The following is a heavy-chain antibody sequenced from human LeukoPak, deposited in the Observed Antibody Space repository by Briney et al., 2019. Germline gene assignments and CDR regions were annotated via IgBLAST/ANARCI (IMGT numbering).Heavy chain of an antibody. Sequence: SETLSLTCAVYGGSFSGYYWSWIRQPPGKGLEWIGEINHSGSTHYNPSLKSRVTISVDTSKNQFSLKLSSVTAADTAVYYCARALEGLSDFDYWGQGTLVTVSS. CDR2: INHSGST. V-gene: IGHV4-34*01. CDR1: GGSFSGYY. D-gene: IGHD4/OR15-4a*01. CDR3: ARALEGLSDFDY. J-gene: IGHJ4*02.